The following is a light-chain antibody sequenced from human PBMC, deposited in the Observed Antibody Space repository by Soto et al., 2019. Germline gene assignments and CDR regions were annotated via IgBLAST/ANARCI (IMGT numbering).Light chain of an antibody. CDR2: WAS. CDR3: QQYYSTPRT. J-gene: IGKJ2*01. CDR1: QSVLYSSNNKNY. V-gene: IGKV4-1*01. Sequence: DIVMTQSPDSLAVSLGERATINCKSSQSVLYSSNNKNYLAWYQQKPGQPPKLLIYWASTRESGVPDRFSGNGSGTDFTLTISSLQAEDVAVYYCQQYYSTPRTVGQGTKLEIK.